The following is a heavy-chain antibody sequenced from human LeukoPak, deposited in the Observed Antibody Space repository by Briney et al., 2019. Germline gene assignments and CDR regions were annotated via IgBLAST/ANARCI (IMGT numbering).Heavy chain of an antibody. CDR2: INPNSGGT. D-gene: IGHD2-2*01. V-gene: IGHV1-2*02. CDR3: ARGDIVVVPAAQSLDY. Sequence: GPVKVSCKASGYTFTGYYMHWVRQAPGQGLEWMGWINPNSGGTNYAQKFQGRVTMTRDTSISTAYMELSRLRSDDTAVYYCARGDIVVVPAAQSLDYWGQGTLVTVSS. CDR1: GYTFTGYY. J-gene: IGHJ4*02.